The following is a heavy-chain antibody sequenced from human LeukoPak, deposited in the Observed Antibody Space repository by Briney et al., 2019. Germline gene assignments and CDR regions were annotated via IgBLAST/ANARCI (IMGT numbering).Heavy chain of an antibody. CDR2: IYSGGRT. J-gene: IGHJ4*02. D-gene: IGHD1-26*01. V-gene: IGHV3-66*01. CDR1: GFTVSSNY. Sequence: GGSLRLSCAASGFTVSSNYMSWVRQAPGKGLEWVSVIYSGGRTEYADSVKGRFTISRDNSKNTLYLQMNSLRAEDTAVYYFSRKSGIYYGFTLDYWGKGTLVTVS. CDR3: SRKSGIYYGFTLDY.